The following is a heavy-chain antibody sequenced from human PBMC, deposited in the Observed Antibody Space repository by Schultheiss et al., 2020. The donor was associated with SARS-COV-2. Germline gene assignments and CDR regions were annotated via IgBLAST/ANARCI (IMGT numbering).Heavy chain of an antibody. V-gene: IGHV4-31*03. CDR1: GGSISSSSYY. CDR3: ARVYPYYYDSRPLYYFDY. Sequence: SQTLSLTCTVSGGSISSSSYYWGWIRQHPGKGLEWIGYIYYSGSTYYNPSLKSRVTISVDTSKNQFSLKLSSVTAADTAVYYCARVYPYYYDSRPLYYFDYWGQGTLVTVSS. J-gene: IGHJ4*02. CDR2: IYYSGST. D-gene: IGHD3-22*01.